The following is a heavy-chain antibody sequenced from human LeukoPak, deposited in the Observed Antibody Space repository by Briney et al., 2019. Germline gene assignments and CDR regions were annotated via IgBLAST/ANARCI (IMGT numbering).Heavy chain of an antibody. V-gene: IGHV4-34*01. Sequence: SETLSLTCAVYGGSFSGYYWCWIRQPPGQGLEWIGEINHSGSTNYSPSLKSHVTISVDTSKNQVSLKLSSVTAADTAVYYCARRDRYYDILTGYLPVCIDVWGKGSTVIVSS. CDR1: GGSFSGYY. D-gene: IGHD3-9*01. J-gene: IGHJ6*04. CDR3: ARRDRYYDILTGYLPVCIDV. CDR2: INHSGST.